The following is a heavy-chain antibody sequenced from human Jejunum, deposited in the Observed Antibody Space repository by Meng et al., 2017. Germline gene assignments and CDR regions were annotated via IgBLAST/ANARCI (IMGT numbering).Heavy chain of an antibody. CDR3: ARQDLASVSSPDY. J-gene: IGHJ4*02. CDR1: GFTFNNYR. Sequence: GESLKISCAASGFTFNNYRMTWLRHAPGKGLEWVANIKQDGSKLYYLDSVKGRFTISRDNAENSLYLQMNSLRAEDTAVYYCARQDLASVSSPDYWGQGTLVTVSS. CDR2: IKQDGSKL. V-gene: IGHV3-7*01. D-gene: IGHD6-6*01.